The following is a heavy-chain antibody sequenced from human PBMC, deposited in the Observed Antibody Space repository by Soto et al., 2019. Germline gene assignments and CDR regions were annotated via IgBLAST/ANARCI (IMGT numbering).Heavy chain of an antibody. J-gene: IGHJ4*02. CDR1: GGSISSSSYY. D-gene: IGHD6-19*01. V-gene: IGHV4-39*01. Sequence: TLSLTCTVSGGSISSSSYYWGWIRQPPGKGLEWIGSIYYSGSTYYNPSLKSRVTISVDTSKNQFSLKLSSVTAADTAVYYCARQVFAVAGYFDYWGQGTLVTVSS. CDR3: ARQVFAVAGYFDY. CDR2: IYYSGST.